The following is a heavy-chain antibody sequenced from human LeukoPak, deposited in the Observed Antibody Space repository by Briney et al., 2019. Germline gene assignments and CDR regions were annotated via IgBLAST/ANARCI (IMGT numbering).Heavy chain of an antibody. D-gene: IGHD3-22*01. CDR1: GFTFTSSA. CDR3: AAVYDDSSGYPVDY. V-gene: IGHV1-58*02. Sequence: ASVKVSCKASGFTFTSSAMQWVRQARGQRFEWMGWIVVGSGNTNYAQKFQERVTITRDMSTSTAYMELSSLRSEDTAVYYCAAVYDDSSGYPVDYWGQGTLVTVSS. J-gene: IGHJ4*02. CDR2: IVVGSGNT.